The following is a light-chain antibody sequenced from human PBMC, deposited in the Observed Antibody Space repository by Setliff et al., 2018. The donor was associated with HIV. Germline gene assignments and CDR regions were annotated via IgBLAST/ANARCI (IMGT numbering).Light chain of an antibody. CDR3: SSYTSKNTRV. Sequence: QSVLTQPASVSGSPGQSITISCTRTSSDVGGYNYVSWYQQHPGKAPQLMISEVSNRPSGVSNRFSGSKSGNTASLTISGLQAEDEADYYCSSYTSKNTRVFGTGTKVTVL. J-gene: IGLJ1*01. CDR1: SSDVGGYNY. CDR2: EVS. V-gene: IGLV2-14*01.